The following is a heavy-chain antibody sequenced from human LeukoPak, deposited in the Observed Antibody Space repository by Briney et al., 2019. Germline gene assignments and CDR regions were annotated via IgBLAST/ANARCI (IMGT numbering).Heavy chain of an antibody. CDR3: ASVGRDAFDP. D-gene: IGHD1-26*01. CDR2: IIPIFGTA. Sequence: ASVKVSCKASGGTFSSYAISWVRQAPGQGLEWMGGIIPIFGTANYAQKFQGRVTITTDESTSTAYMELSSLRSEDTAVYYCASVGRDAFDPWGQGTLVTVSS. CDR1: GGTFSSYA. J-gene: IGHJ5*02. V-gene: IGHV1-69*05.